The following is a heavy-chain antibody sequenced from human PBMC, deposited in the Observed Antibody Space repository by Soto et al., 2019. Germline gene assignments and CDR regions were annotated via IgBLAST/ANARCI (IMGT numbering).Heavy chain of an antibody. J-gene: IGHJ4*02. CDR2: IYYSGST. D-gene: IGHD1-7*01. V-gene: IGHV4-31*03. Sequence: SETLSLTCTVSGGSISSGGYYWSWIRQHPGKGLEWIGYIYYSGSTYYNPSLKSRVTISVDTSKNQFSLKLSSVTAADTAVYYCARGSTGTTGAAYDYWGQGTLVTVSS. CDR3: ARGSTGTTGAAYDY. CDR1: GGSISSGGYY.